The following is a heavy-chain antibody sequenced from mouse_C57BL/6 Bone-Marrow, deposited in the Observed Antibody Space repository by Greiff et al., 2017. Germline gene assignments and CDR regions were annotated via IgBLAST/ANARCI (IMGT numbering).Heavy chain of an antibody. J-gene: IGHJ2*01. V-gene: IGHV14-4*01. CDR2: IDPENGDT. CDR1: GFNIKDDY. D-gene: IGHD1-1*01. Sequence: EVQGVESGAELVRPGASVKLSCTASGFNIKDDYMHWVKQRPEQGLEWIGWIDPENGDTEYASKFQGKATITADTSSNTAYLQLSSLTSEDTAVYYCTYGPDYWGQGTTLTVSS. CDR3: TYGPDY.